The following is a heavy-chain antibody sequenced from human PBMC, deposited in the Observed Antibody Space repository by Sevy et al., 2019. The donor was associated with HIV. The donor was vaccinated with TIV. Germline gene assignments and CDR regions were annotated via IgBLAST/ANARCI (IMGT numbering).Heavy chain of an antibody. CDR2: VYPNSGGT. J-gene: IGHJ6*02. V-gene: IGHV1-2*06. Sequence: ASVKVSCKASGYRFTGDYLHWVRQAPGQGLEWMGRVYPNSGGTSYAQKFQGRVTMTRDTSISTAYMELSKLRSDDTAGYYCARDGGGGTTNSGMDVWGQGTTVTVSS. D-gene: IGHD1-7*01. CDR1: GYRFTGDY. CDR3: ARDGGGGTTNSGMDV.